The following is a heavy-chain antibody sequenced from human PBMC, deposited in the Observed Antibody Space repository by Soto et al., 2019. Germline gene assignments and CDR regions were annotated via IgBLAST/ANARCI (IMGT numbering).Heavy chain of an antibody. CDR1: GFTFSDYY. V-gene: IGHV3-11*01. CDR2: ISSSGSII. J-gene: IGHJ4*02. Sequence: LRLSCAASGFTFSDYYMSWIRQAPGKGLEWVSYISSSGSIIYYADSVKGRFTISRDNAGNSLYLQLNSLRAEDTAVYYCARDQGYYDSSGYFDYWGQGTLVTVSS. D-gene: IGHD3-22*01. CDR3: ARDQGYYDSSGYFDY.